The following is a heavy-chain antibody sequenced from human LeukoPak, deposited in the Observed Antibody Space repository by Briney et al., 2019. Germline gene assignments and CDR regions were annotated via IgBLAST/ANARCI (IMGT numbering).Heavy chain of an antibody. Sequence: GGSLRLSCAASGFTFSSYAMSWVRQAPGKGPEWVSAISGSGGSTYYADSVKGRFTISRDNSKNTLYLQMNSLRAEDTAVYYCAKDHSSSWYVFGHWGQGTLVTVSS. CDR1: GFTFSSYA. J-gene: IGHJ4*02. CDR3: AKDHSSSWYVFGH. D-gene: IGHD6-13*01. V-gene: IGHV3-23*01. CDR2: ISGSGGST.